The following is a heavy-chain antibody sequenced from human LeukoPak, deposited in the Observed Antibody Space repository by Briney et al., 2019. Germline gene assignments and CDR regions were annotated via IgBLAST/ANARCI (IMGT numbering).Heavy chain of an antibody. CDR3: ARGSLGSSTSSDCCPLDY. V-gene: IGHV1-69*04. D-gene: IGHD2-21*01. CDR2: IIPIPGIA. CDR1: GGTFSSYA. Sequence: SVKVSCKASGGTFSSYAISWVRQAPGQGLEWMGRIIPIPGIANYAQKFQGRVTITADKSTSTAYMELNSLRAEDTAVFYCARGSLGSSTSSDCCPLDYWGQGALVTVSS. J-gene: IGHJ4*02.